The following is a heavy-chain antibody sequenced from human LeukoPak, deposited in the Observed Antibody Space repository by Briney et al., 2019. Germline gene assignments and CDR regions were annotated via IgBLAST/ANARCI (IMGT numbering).Heavy chain of an antibody. CDR2: INHSGTT. CDR1: GGFFKDNY. J-gene: IGHJ4*02. D-gene: IGHD3-3*01. CDR3: ASVPVPFLEPFDK. V-gene: IGHV4-34*01. Sequence: SETLSLTCAVYGGFFKDNYWRWIRQAPGKGREWLGEINHSGTTNFSPPRKSRFTMSLGTPRNHISLKLYSLTTGEPGVFYWASVPVPFLEPFDKGGEGTLVTVP.